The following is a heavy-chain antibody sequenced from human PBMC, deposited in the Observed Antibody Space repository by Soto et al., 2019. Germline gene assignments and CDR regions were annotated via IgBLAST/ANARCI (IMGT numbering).Heavy chain of an antibody. CDR3: VRDRSPIAVAGTVYYYYYYGMDV. V-gene: IGHV1-2*04. Sequence: ASVKVSCKASGDTFTGYYMHWVRQAPGQGLEWMGWINPNSGGTDYAQKFQGWVTMTGDRSISTAYMELSRLRSDDTAVYYCVRDRSPIAVAGTVYYYYYYGMDVWGQGTTVTVSS. J-gene: IGHJ6*02. CDR2: INPNSGGT. CDR1: GDTFTGYY. D-gene: IGHD6-19*01.